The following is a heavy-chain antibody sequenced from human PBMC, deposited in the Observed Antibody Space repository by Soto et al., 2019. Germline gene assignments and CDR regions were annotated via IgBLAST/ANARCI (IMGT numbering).Heavy chain of an antibody. Sequence: SETLSLTCAVSGGSISSGGYSWSWIRQPPGKGLEWIGYIYHSGSTYYNPSLKSRVTISADTSKNQFSLNLDSVTAADTAVYYCARRSSWSRWDFDYWGQGTLVTVSS. CDR3: ARRSSWSRWDFDY. CDR1: GGSISSGGYS. D-gene: IGHD6-13*01. V-gene: IGHV4-30-2*01. J-gene: IGHJ4*02. CDR2: IYHSGST.